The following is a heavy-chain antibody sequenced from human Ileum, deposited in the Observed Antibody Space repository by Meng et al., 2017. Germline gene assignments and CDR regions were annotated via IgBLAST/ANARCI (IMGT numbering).Heavy chain of an antibody. Sequence: GESLKISCAASGFTFSSCAMTWVRQAPGKGLEWVSVISDSGGATFYADSVKGRFTISRDNSKNTLYLQMNSLRAEDTAVYYCAKGRTIAGTTRYFDYWGQGTLVTGAS. D-gene: IGHD1-20*01. CDR2: ISDSGGAT. CDR1: GFTFSSCA. J-gene: IGHJ4*02. V-gene: IGHV3-23*01. CDR3: AKGRTIAGTTRYFDY.